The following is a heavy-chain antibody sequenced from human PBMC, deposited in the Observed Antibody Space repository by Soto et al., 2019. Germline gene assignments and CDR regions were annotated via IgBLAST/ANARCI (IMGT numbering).Heavy chain of an antibody. Sequence: QVQLQESGPGLVKPSETLSLTCTVSGGSVSSGSYYWSWIRQPPGKGLEWIGYIYYSGSTNYNPSLKSRVTISVDTSKNQFSLKLSSVTAADTAVYYCARATGSSWYWLGGGYYYGMDVWGQGTTVTVSS. CDR1: GGSVSSGSYY. CDR2: IYYSGST. J-gene: IGHJ6*02. V-gene: IGHV4-61*01. CDR3: ARATGSSWYWLGGGYYYGMDV. D-gene: IGHD6-13*01.